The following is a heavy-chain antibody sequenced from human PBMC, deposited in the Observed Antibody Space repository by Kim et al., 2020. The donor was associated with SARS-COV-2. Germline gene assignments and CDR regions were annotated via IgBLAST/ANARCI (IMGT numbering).Heavy chain of an antibody. D-gene: IGHD3-10*01. CDR1: GDSISSYY. Sequence: SETLSLTCTVSGDSISSYYWSWIRQPPGKGLEWIGYIYYSGSTNYNPSLKSRVTISVDTSKNQFSLKLSSVTAADTAVYYCARGRYYYGSGTNYWGQGTLVTVSS. V-gene: IGHV4-59*01. J-gene: IGHJ4*02. CDR3: ARGRYYYGSGTNY. CDR2: IYYSGST.